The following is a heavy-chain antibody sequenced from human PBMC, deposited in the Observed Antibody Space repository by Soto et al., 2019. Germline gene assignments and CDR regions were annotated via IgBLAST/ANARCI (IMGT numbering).Heavy chain of an antibody. CDR2: INPNICHA. V-gene: IGHV1-46*01. Sequence: ASVKVSCKASGYSFTAFHMHWVRQAPALGLEWMGIINPNICHANIAQRFQGRVALTWDTSTSTVYMELSGLRSDDTAVYYRGGAPCSSSSFFFDDWGQGTPVTVSS. CDR1: GYSFTAFH. CDR3: GGAPCSSSSFFFDD. J-gene: IGHJ4*02. D-gene: IGHD2-2*01.